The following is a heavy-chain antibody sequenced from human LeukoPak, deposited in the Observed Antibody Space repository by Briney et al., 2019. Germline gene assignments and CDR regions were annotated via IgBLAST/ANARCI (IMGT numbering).Heavy chain of an antibody. CDR2: IRYDGRNK. Sequence: GGSLRLSCAASAFTFSGYGMHWVRQAPGKGLEWVAFIRYDGRNKYYADSVKGRFTISRDNSKNTLYLQLNSLRAEDTAVYYCAKRGHIAMAGTEYFDSWGQGTLVTVSS. D-gene: IGHD6-19*01. CDR1: AFTFSGYG. CDR3: AKRGHIAMAGTEYFDS. V-gene: IGHV3-30*02. J-gene: IGHJ4*02.